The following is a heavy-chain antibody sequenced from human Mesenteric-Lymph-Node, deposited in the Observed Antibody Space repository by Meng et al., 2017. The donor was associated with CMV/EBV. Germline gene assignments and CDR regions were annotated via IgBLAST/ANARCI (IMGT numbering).Heavy chain of an antibody. Sequence: GESLKISCAASGFTFSSYDMYWVRQATGKGLEWVSAIGTAGDTYYPYYPGSVKGRFTISRENAKNSLYLQMNSLRAGDTAVYYCARGGIWGSPDAFDIWGQGTMVTVSS. CDR1: GFTFSSYD. V-gene: IGHV3-13*01. D-gene: IGHD2-15*01. CDR3: ARGGIWGSPDAFDI. CDR2: IGTAGDTYYP. J-gene: IGHJ3*02.